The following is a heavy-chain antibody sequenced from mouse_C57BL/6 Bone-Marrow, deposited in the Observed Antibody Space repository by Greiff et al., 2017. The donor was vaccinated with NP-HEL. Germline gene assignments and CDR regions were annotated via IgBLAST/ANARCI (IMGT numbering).Heavy chain of an antibody. J-gene: IGHJ3*01. Sequence: EVQLQESGGDLVKPGGSLKLSCAASGFTFSSYGMSWVRQTPDKRLEWVATISSGGSYTYYPDSVKGRFTISRDNAKNTLYLQMSSLKSEDTAMYYCARHSAWFAYWGQGTLVTVSA. CDR3: ARHSAWFAY. CDR1: GFTFSSYG. V-gene: IGHV5-6*01. CDR2: ISSGGSYT.